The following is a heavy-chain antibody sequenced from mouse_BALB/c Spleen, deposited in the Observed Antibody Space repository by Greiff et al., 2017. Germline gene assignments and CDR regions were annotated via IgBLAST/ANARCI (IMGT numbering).Heavy chain of an antibody. CDR1: GFTFSSYA. D-gene: IGHD1-1*01. V-gene: IGHV5-6-5*01. Sequence: EVMLVESGGGLVKPGGSLKLSCAASGFTFSSYAMSWVRQTPEKRLEWVASISSGSSTYYPDSVKGRFTISRDNARNILYLQMSSLRSEDTAMYYCARGTTVVSYWYFDVWGAGTTVTVSS. CDR3: ARGTTVVSYWYFDV. CDR2: ISSGSST. J-gene: IGHJ1*01.